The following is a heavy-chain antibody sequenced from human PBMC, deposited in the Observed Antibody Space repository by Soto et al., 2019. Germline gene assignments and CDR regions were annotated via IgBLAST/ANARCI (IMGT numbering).Heavy chain of an antibody. Sequence: ASVKVSCKASGYTCTSYGISWVRQAPGQGLEWMGWISAYNGNTNYAQKLQGRVTMTTDTSTSTAYMELRSLRSDDTAVDYCASSIAAADNFDYWGQGTLVTVSS. CDR3: ASSIAAADNFDY. D-gene: IGHD6-13*01. J-gene: IGHJ4*02. V-gene: IGHV1-18*01. CDR2: ISAYNGNT. CDR1: GYTCTSYG.